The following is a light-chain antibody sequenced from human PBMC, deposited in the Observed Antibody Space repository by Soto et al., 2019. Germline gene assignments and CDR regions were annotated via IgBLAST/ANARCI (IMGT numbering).Light chain of an antibody. J-gene: IGLJ2*01. CDR1: SSTIGNNY. CDR2: DNY. Sequence: QSVLTQPPSVSAAPGQRVTIFCSGSSSTIGNNYVSWYQQLPGTAPILLIYDNYYRPSGIPDRFSGSKSGTSVTLVISGLQTGDEADYYCGTWDSNLDNGVVFGGGTKLTVL. CDR3: GTWDSNLDNGVV. V-gene: IGLV1-51*01.